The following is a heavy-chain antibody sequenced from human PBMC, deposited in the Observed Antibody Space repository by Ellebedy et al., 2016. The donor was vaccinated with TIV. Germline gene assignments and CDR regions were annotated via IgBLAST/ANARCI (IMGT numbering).Heavy chain of an antibody. J-gene: IGHJ4*02. V-gene: IGHV3-7*03. D-gene: IGHD6-13*01. Sequence: GGSLRLSCAASGFTFSSYWMSWVRQAPGKGLEWVANIKQDGSEKYYVESVKGRFTISRDNAKNSLYLQMNSLRAEDTAVYYCAKAGASTWFFRFDYWGQGTLVTVSS. CDR1: GFTFSSYW. CDR2: IKQDGSEK. CDR3: AKAGASTWFFRFDY.